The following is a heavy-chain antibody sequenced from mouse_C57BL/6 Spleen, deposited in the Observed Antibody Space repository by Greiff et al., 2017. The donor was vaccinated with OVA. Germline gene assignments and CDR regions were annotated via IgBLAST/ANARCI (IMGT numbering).Heavy chain of an antibody. CDR2: IFPGSGST. V-gene: IGHV1-75*01. D-gene: IGHD2-4*01. J-gene: IGHJ4*01. CDR1: GYTFTDYY. CDR3: ARFMGLRHAMDY. Sequence: VKLMESGPELVKPGASVKISCKASGYTFTDYYINWVKQRPGQGLEWIGWIFPGSGSTYYNEKFKGKATLTVDKSSSTAYMLLSSLTSEDSAVYFCARFMGLRHAMDYWGQGTSVTVSS.